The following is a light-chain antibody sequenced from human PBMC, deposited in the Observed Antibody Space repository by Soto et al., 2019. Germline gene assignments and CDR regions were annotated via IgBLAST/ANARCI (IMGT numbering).Light chain of an antibody. CDR3: SLYTSENTYV. CDR1: SSNIGARFD. Sequence: VLTQPPSVSGAPGQRVSISCAGSSSNIGARFDVHWYQQPPGTAPKLIIYEASNRPSGVPDRFSGSKSGNTASLTISGLQAADEADYYCSLYTSENTYVFGTGTKVTVL. J-gene: IGLJ1*01. V-gene: IGLV1-40*01. CDR2: EAS.